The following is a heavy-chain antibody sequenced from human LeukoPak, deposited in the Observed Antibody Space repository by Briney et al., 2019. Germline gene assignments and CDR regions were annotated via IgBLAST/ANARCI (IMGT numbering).Heavy chain of an antibody. Sequence: GGSLRLSCAASGFTFSSYAMHWVRQAPGKGLEWVAVISYDGSNKYYADSVKGRFTISRDNSKNTLYLQMNSLRAEDTAVYYCARVGAFGVVPAAHDYWGQGTLVTVSS. CDR3: ARVGAFGVVPAAHDY. CDR1: GFTFSSYA. CDR2: ISYDGSNK. D-gene: IGHD2-2*01. V-gene: IGHV3-30-3*01. J-gene: IGHJ4*02.